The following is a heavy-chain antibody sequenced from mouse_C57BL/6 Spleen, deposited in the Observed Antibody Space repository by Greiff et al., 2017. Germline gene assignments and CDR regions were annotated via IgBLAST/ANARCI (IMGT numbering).Heavy chain of an antibody. V-gene: IGHV1-55*01. CDR2: IYPGSGST. CDR3: ARYGGYHAWFAY. J-gene: IGHJ3*01. Sequence: VQLQQPGAELVKPGASVKMSCKASGYTFTSYWITWVKQRPGQGLEWIGDIYPGSGSTNYNEKFKSKATLTVDTSSSTAYMQLSSLTSEDSAVYYCARYGGYHAWFAYWGQGTLVTVSA. CDR1: GYTFTSYW. D-gene: IGHD2-2*01.